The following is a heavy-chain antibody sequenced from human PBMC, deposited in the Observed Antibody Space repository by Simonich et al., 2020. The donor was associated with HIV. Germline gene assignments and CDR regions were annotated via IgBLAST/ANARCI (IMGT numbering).Heavy chain of an antibody. V-gene: IGHV3-7*01. CDR1: GFTFSNYW. CDR3: ARDPQMSSFDI. CDR2: INQDGSTK. Sequence: EVQLVESGGGLVQPGGSLRLSCGAFGFTFSNYWMTWVRQAPGKGLEFVANINQDGSTKNYVDPVKGRFTISRDNAKNSLYLQMDSLRVEDTAVYYCARDPQMSSFDIWGQGTVVTVSS. J-gene: IGHJ3*02.